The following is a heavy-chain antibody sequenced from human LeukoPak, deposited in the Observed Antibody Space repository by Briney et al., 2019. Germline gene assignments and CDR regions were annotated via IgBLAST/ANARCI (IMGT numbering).Heavy chain of an antibody. CDR2: IYSGGST. CDR1: GFTVSSNY. Sequence: AGSLRLSCAASGFTVSSNYMSWVRQAPGKGLEWVSVIYSGGSTYYADSVKGRFTISRDNSKNTLYLQMNSLRAEDTAVYYCATRFVLGYCSSTSCPDYWGRGTQVTVSS. V-gene: IGHV3-66*02. CDR3: ATRFVLGYCSSTSCPDY. J-gene: IGHJ4*02. D-gene: IGHD2-2*01.